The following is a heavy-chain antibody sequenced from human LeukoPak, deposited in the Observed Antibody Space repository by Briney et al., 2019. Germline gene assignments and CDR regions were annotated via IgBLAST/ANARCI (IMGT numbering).Heavy chain of an antibody. V-gene: IGHV3-43*02. D-gene: IGHD6-19*01. CDR3: PKTTSGWVNHDAFDI. CDR2: ISGDGGST. J-gene: IGHJ3*02. CDR1: GLTFDDYA. Sequence: PGGSLRLSCAASGLTFDDYAMHWVRQAPGKGLEWVSLISGDGGSTYYADSVKGRFTISRDNSKNSLYLQMNSLRTEDTALYYCPKTTSGWVNHDAFDIWGQGTMVTVSS.